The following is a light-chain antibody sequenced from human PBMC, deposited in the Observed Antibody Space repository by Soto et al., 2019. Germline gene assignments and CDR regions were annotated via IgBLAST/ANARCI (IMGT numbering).Light chain of an antibody. V-gene: IGKV3-11*01. CDR1: QNISNY. CDR3: QQRSNWPRT. J-gene: IGKJ1*01. CDR2: DVS. Sequence: IVLIQSPATLSVSPGEIATLSCRASQNISNYLIWYQQKPGQAPRLLIYDVSNRATDIPARFSGSGSGTDFTLTISSLEPEDLAVYYCQQRSNWPRTFGQGTKVDIK.